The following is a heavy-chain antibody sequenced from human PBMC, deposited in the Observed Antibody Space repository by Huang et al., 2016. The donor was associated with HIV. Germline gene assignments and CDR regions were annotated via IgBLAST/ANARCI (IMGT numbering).Heavy chain of an antibody. V-gene: IGHV3-30*18. J-gene: IGHJ4*02. D-gene: IGHD6-13*01. CDR3: AKGGSAAAVLDF. CDR2: ISYDAKTK. CDR1: GFTFSSYG. Sequence: QVQLVESGGGVVQPGRSLRISCAASGFTFSSYGRHWVRQAQGKGLEGLAVISYDAKTKYYADSVKGRFSISRDNSKTTVYLQLNSLRLEDTAVYYCAKGGSAAAVLDFWGQGTLVTVSS.